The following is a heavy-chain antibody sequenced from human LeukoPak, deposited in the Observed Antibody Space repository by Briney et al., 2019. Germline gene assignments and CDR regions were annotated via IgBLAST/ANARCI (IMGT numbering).Heavy chain of an antibody. J-gene: IGHJ4*02. CDR3: ARGVECFDY. V-gene: IGHV3-21*01. CDR2: ISSSSSYI. Sequence: PGGSLRLSCAASGFTVSSNYMSWVRQAPGRGLEWVSSISSSSSYIHYADSVKGRFTISRDNAKNSLYLQMNSLRAEDTAVYYCARGVECFDYWGQGTLVTVSS. CDR1: GFTVSSNY.